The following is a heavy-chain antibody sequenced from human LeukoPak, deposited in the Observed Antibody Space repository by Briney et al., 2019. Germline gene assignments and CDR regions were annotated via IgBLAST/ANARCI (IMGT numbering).Heavy chain of an antibody. CDR1: GFIFNNFW. CDR2: INEHGRET. D-gene: IGHD1-7*01. Sequence: GGSLRLSCAASGFIFNNFWMVWVRQAPGKGLEWVASINEHGRETYYAASVTGRFTISRDTAKNSVHLEVNSLRGEDTAVYYCARDGITCTRDYWGQGALVTVSS. J-gene: IGHJ4*02. V-gene: IGHV3-7*01. CDR3: ARDGITCTRDY.